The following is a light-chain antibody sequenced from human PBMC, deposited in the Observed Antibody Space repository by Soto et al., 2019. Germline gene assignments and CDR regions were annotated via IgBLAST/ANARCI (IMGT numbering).Light chain of an antibody. CDR1: QSVSSSY. V-gene: IGKV3-20*01. CDR2: GAS. Sequence: EIVLTQSPVTLSLSPGEVATLSCSASQSVSSSYLAWYQQKPGQAPRLLIYGASSRATGIPDRFSGSGSGTDFILTISRLEPEDFAVYYCQKYGGSPRKFGQGTKVAIK. CDR3: QKYGGSPRK. J-gene: IGKJ1*01.